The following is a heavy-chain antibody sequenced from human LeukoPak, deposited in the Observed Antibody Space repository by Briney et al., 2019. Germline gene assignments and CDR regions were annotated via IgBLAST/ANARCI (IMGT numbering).Heavy chain of an antibody. J-gene: IGHJ4*02. CDR1: GFTVITND. CDR3: ARGVEPLAANTLAY. CDR2: LYSDGNT. D-gene: IGHD1-14*01. V-gene: IGHV3-53*01. Sequence: GGSLRLSCAASGFTVITNDMTWVRQAPGKGLEGVSVLYSDGNTKYADSVQGRFTISGDNSKNTLYLEMNSLSPDDTAVYYCARGVEPLAANTLAYWGQGTLVTVSS.